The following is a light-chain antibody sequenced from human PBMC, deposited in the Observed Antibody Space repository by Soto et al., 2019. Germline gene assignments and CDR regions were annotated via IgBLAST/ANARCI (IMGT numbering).Light chain of an antibody. Sequence: GDRVTVSCWASQDFSSSLAWYQQKPGNAPKLLIYAASTLQRGVTSRFSGGGSGAHFTLTISSLQPEDSATYYCQQQGTFGQGTKVDIK. CDR1: QDFSSS. CDR3: QQQGT. V-gene: IGKV1-9*01. CDR2: AAS. J-gene: IGKJ2*01.